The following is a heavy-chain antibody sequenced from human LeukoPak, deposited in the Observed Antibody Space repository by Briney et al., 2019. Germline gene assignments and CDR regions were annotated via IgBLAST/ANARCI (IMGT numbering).Heavy chain of an antibody. Sequence: ASVKVSCKASGGTFGSYVISWVRQAPGQGLEWMGGIIPIFGTAHYAQKFQGRLTITADESTSTVYMEMSSLRSEDTAKYYCAKEGDTALVTGYFDLWGRGTLVTVSA. CDR2: IIPIFGTA. CDR1: GGTFGSYV. V-gene: IGHV1-69*13. J-gene: IGHJ2*01. D-gene: IGHD5-18*01. CDR3: AKEGDTALVTGYFDL.